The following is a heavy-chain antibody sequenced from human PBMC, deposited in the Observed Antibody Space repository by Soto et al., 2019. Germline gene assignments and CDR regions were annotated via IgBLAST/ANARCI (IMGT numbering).Heavy chain of an antibody. CDR1: GFTFTSYA. J-gene: IGHJ4*02. CDR2: ISGSGYNI. V-gene: IGHV3-23*01. Sequence: GGSLRLSCAASGFTFTSYAMTWVRQAPGKGLEWVSAISGSGYNINYADSVKGRFTISRDTSKNTVYLQMNSLRAEDTAVYYCARDLRGSDNYWGQGTLVTVSS. D-gene: IGHD3-10*01. CDR3: ARDLRGSDNY.